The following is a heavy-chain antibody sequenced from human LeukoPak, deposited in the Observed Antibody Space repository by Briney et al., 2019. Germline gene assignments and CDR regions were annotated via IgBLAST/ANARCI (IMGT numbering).Heavy chain of an antibody. J-gene: IGHJ4*02. CDR3: ARDSSDTVAEYCFDY. D-gene: IGHD5-12*01. CDR2: ISYDGSSN. Sequence: GSLRLSCAASGFTFSSYSIHWVRPAPGKGLEWVAVISYDGSSNDYSDSVTGRFTISRDNSKNTLYLQMHSLRPEDTALYYCARDSSDTVAEYCFDYWGQGTLVTVSS. V-gene: IGHV3-30*14. CDR1: GFTFSSYS.